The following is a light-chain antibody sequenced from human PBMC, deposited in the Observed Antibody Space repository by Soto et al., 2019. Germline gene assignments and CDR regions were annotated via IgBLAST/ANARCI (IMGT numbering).Light chain of an antibody. CDR1: QSVSSSY. Sequence: EIVLTQSPGTLSLSPGERATLSCRASQSVSSSYLAWYQQKPGQAPRLLIYGASSRATGIPDRFSGSGSGTDFTLTISRLEPEDFAVYYCYQYDSSPPTFGGGTKVEIK. CDR3: YQYDSSPPT. CDR2: GAS. V-gene: IGKV3-20*01. J-gene: IGKJ4*01.